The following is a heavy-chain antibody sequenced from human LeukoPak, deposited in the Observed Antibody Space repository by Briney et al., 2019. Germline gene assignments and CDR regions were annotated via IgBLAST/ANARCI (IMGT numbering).Heavy chain of an antibody. V-gene: IGHV1-2*06. CDR3: ARDAIYGSGSYSPRPSKFDP. CDR2: INPNSGGT. D-gene: IGHD3-10*01. J-gene: IGHJ5*02. Sequence: ASVKVSCKASGYTFTGYYMHWVRQAPGQWLEWMGRINPNSGGTNYAQKFQGRVTMTRDTSISTAYMELSRLRSDDTAVYYCARDAIYGSGSYSPRPSKFDPWGQGTLVTVSS. CDR1: GYTFTGYY.